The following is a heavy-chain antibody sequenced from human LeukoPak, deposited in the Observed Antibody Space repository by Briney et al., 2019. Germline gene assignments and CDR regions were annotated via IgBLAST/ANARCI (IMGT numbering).Heavy chain of an antibody. V-gene: IGHV4-39*01. CDR3: TRHLSGSKDF. CDR2: MYYTGVT. J-gene: IGHJ4*02. Sequence: TSETLSLTCTISGGSISSTDYYWGWIRQPPGKALEWIGSMYYTGVTYYNPSLKSRVTISVDASKTHFSLKVTSATAADTAVYYCTRHLSGSKDFWGQGTLVTVSS. D-gene: IGHD3-10*01. CDR1: GGSISSTDYY.